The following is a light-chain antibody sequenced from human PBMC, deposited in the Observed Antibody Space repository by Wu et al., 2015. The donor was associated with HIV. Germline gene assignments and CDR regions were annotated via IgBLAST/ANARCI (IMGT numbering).Light chain of an antibody. J-gene: IGKJ2*04. V-gene: IGKV3-20*01. CDR1: QTVSSSY. Sequence: EIILTQAAGTLSLSPGERATLSCRASQTVSSSYIAWYQQKPGQAPRLLIYGASSRATGIPDRFSGSGSGTDSTLTISRLEPEDFAVYYCQQYGSSPRSFGQGTKLEI. CDR2: GAS. CDR3: QQYGSSPRS.